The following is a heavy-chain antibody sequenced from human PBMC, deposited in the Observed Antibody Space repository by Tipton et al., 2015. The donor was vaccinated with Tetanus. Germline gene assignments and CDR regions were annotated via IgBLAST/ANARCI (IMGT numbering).Heavy chain of an antibody. CDR1: GLTFSTSG. Sequence: AVSGLTFSTSGYHWVRQAPGKGLETVAVISYDGTKKDYADSMKGRCSISRDNSKSTLYLQMNSLTLEDTAVYYCARAPGLLIDLWGQGTLVTASS. J-gene: IGHJ5*02. D-gene: IGHD3-10*01. V-gene: IGHV3-30*03. CDR3: ARAPGLLIDL. CDR2: ISYDGTKK.